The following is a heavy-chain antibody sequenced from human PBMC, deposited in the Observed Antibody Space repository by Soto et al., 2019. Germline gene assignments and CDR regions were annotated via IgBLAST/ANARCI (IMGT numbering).Heavy chain of an antibody. D-gene: IGHD1-26*01. CDR3: ARGEPVIPAPSDY. CDR2: ISSSSSYI. Sequence: KPGGSLRLSCAASGFTFSSYSMNWVRQAPGKGLEWVSSISSSSSYIYYADSVKGRFTISRDNAKNSLYLQMNSLRAEDTAVYYCARGEPVIPAPSDYWGQGTLVTVSS. J-gene: IGHJ4*02. CDR1: GFTFSSYS. V-gene: IGHV3-21*01.